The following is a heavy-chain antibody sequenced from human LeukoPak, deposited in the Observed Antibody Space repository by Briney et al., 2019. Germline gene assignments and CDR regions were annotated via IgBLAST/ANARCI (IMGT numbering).Heavy chain of an antibody. D-gene: IGHD3-10*01. CDR3: AGSVVRGVIDY. V-gene: IGHV4-61*02. CDR1: GGSISSDSYS. Sequence: PSQTLSLTCTVSGGSISSDSYSXSWIRQPAGKXXXFIGRLXXSGNTNYNPSLKXRXTISLDTSKNQFSLMLRSVTAADTAVYYCAGSVVRGVIDYWGQGTLVTVSS. J-gene: IGHJ4*02. CDR2: LXXSGNT.